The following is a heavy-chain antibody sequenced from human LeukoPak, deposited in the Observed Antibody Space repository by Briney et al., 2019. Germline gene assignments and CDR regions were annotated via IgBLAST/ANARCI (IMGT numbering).Heavy chain of an antibody. CDR2: IGGGGSRT. V-gene: IGHV3-23*01. D-gene: IGHD3-9*01. CDR3: ANVRYFDWYYFDY. Sequence: GGSLRLSCAASGFTFSNYGMHWVRQAPGKGLEWVSTIGGGGSRTYYADSVKGRFTISRDNSKNTLYLQMNSLRAEDTAVYYCANVRYFDWYYFDYWGQGALVTVSS. CDR1: GFTFSNYG. J-gene: IGHJ4*02.